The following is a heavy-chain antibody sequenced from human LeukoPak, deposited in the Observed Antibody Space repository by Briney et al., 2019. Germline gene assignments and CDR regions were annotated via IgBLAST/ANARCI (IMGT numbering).Heavy chain of an antibody. Sequence: GGSLRLSCAASGFTFSDYYMSWVRQAPGKGLEWVSAISGSGGSTYYADSVKGRFTISRDNSKNTLYLQMSSLRAEDTAVYYCAKSPAGYSSGWYGLRGYYYYYGMDVWGQGTTVTVSS. D-gene: IGHD6-19*01. V-gene: IGHV3-23*01. CDR1: GFTFSDYY. CDR3: AKSPAGYSSGWYGLRGYYYYYGMDV. CDR2: ISGSGGST. J-gene: IGHJ6*02.